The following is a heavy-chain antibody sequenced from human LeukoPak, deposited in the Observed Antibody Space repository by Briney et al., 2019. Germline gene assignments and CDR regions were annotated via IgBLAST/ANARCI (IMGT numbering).Heavy chain of an antibody. J-gene: IGHJ4*02. CDR3: ARAGGYCGRISCPYYFDY. Sequence: ASVKVSCKASGYTFTSYDINWVRQATGQGLEWMGWMNPNNGNTGYAQKSQGRVTMTRNTSISTAYMELSSLGSEDTAVYYCARAGGYCGRISCPYYFDYWGQGSLVAVSS. D-gene: IGHD2-15*01. V-gene: IGHV1-8*01. CDR2: MNPNNGNT. CDR1: GYTFTSYD.